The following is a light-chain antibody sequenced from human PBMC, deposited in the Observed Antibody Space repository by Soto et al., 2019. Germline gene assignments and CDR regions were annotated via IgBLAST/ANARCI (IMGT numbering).Light chain of an antibody. Sequence: DLQMTQSPSSLSASIGDGVTITCRASQSINTYLNWYQQKPGKAPKLLISDASNLQSGVPSRFTGSSSGTDFTLTISSLQPEDFATYYCQQSFSTLLITFGQGTRLEIK. CDR2: DAS. V-gene: IGKV1-39*01. J-gene: IGKJ5*01. CDR1: QSINTY. CDR3: QQSFSTLLIT.